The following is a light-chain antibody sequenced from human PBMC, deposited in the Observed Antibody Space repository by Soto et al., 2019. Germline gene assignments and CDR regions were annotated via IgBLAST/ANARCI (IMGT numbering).Light chain of an antibody. CDR3: CSYAGGSTYV. CDR2: EGS. J-gene: IGLJ1*01. CDR1: SSDVGGYNH. Sequence: QSALTQPASVSGSPGQSITISCTGTSSDVGGYNHVSWYQQYPGKAPKLIIYEGSKRPSGVSNRFSGSKSGNTASLTISGLQAEDEADYYCCSYAGGSTYVFGTGTKLTVL. V-gene: IGLV2-23*01.